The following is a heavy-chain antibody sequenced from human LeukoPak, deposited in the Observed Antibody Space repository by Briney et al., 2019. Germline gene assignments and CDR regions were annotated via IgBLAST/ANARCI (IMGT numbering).Heavy chain of an antibody. V-gene: IGHV3-23*01. CDR3: AKPQYTSSWYAGFDY. J-gene: IGHJ4*02. CDR2: ISGSGGST. D-gene: IGHD6-13*01. CDR1: GFSFSTYA. Sequence: PGRSLRLSCAASGFSFSTYAMHWVRQAPGKGLEWVSAISGSGGSTYYADSVKGRFTISRDNSKNTLYLQMNSLRAEDTAVYYCAKPQYTSSWYAGFDYWGQGTLVTVSS.